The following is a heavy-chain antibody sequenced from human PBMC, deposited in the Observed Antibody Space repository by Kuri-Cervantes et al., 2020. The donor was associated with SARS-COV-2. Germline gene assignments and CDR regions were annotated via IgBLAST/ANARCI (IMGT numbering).Heavy chain of an antibody. CDR3: ARVISSSYGSGSYYYYYYYMDV. D-gene: IGHD3-10*01. V-gene: IGHV4-61*02. CDR2: IYTSGST. J-gene: IGHJ6*03. CDR1: GGSISSGSYY. Sequence: SETLSLTCTVSGGSISSGSYYWSWIRQPAGKGLEWIGRIYTSGSTNYNPSLKSRVTISVDTSKNQFSLKLSSVTAADTAVYYCARVISSSYGSGSYYYYYYYMDVWGKGTTVTVSS.